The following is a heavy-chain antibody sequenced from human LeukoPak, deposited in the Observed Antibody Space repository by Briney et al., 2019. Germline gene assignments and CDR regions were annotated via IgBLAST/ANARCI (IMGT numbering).Heavy chain of an antibody. J-gene: IGHJ4*02. V-gene: IGHV3-23*01. CDR2: ISGGGGST. CDR1: GCTLSSYS. D-gene: IGHD6-19*01. Sequence: PGGSLRLSCAASGCTLSSYSMNWVRQAPGKGLEWVSTISGGGGSTYYADSVKGRFTISRDNSKNTLYLQMNSLRAEDTAVYYCAKGMALIAVAGEFDYWGQGTPVTVSS. CDR3: AKGMALIAVAGEFDY.